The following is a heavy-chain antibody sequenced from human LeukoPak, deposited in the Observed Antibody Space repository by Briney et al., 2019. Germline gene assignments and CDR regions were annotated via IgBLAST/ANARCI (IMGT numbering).Heavy chain of an antibody. CDR3: ARDFAGRGAHTTIFGVVINYYFDY. V-gene: IGHV3-30-3*01. D-gene: IGHD3-3*01. CDR1: GFTFSSYA. CDR2: ISYDGSNK. Sequence: PGRSLRLSCAASGFTFSSYAMHWVRQAPGKGLEWVAVISYDGSNKYYADSVKGRFTISRDNSKNTLYLQMNSLRAEDTAVYYCARDFAGRGAHTTIFGVVINYYFDYWGQGTLVTVSS. J-gene: IGHJ4*02.